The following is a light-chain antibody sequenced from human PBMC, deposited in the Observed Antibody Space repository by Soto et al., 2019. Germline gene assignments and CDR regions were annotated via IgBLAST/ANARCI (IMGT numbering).Light chain of an antibody. Sequence: EIVMTQSPATLSLSPGERATLSCRASQSVSSNLAWYQQKPGQAPRLLIYGASTRAIAIPARFSGSGSGTEFTLTISSLQSEDFAVYYCQQYNDWPYTFGQWTKLEIK. CDR2: GAS. V-gene: IGKV3-15*01. CDR3: QQYNDWPYT. CDR1: QSVSSN. J-gene: IGKJ2*01.